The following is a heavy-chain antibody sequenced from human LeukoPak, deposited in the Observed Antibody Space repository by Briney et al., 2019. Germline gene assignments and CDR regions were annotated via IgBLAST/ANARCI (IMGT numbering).Heavy chain of an antibody. CDR1: GFTFGSYG. J-gene: IGHJ4*02. D-gene: IGHD6-13*01. CDR3: ARSLYSSSWYEGYFDY. V-gene: IGHV3-30*02. Sequence: PGGSLRLSCAASGFTFGSYGMHWVRQAPGKGLEWVAFIRYDGSNKYYADSVKGRFTISRDNSKNTLYLQMNSLRAEDTAVYYCARSLYSSSWYEGYFDYWGQGTLVTVSS. CDR2: IRYDGSNK.